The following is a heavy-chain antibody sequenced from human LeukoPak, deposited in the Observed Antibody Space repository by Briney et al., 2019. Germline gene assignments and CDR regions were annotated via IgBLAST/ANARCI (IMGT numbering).Heavy chain of an antibody. D-gene: IGHD3-10*01. CDR3: ARAYGSGSYYFDY. J-gene: IGHJ4*02. Sequence: GSLRLSCAASGFTFSSYSMNWVRQAPGKGLEWVSSISSSSSYIYYADSVKGRFTISRDNAKNSLYLQMNSLRAEDTAVYYCARAYGSGSYYFDYWGQGTLVTVSS. V-gene: IGHV3-21*01. CDR2: ISSSSSYI. CDR1: GFTFSSYS.